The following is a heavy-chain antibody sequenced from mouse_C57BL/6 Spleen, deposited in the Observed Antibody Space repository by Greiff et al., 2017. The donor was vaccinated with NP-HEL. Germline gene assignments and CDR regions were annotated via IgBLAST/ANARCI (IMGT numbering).Heavy chain of an antibody. D-gene: IGHD2-4*01. V-gene: IGHV1-81*01. CDR3: ARLHYDYDGTY. CDR2: IYPRSGNT. CDR1: GYTFTSYG. Sequence: VQLQQSGAELARPGASVKLSCKASGYTFTSYGISWVKQRTGQGLEWIGEIYPRSGNTYYNEKFKGKATLTADKSSSTAYMELRSLTSEDSAVYFCARLHYDYDGTYWGQGTLVTVSA. J-gene: IGHJ3*01.